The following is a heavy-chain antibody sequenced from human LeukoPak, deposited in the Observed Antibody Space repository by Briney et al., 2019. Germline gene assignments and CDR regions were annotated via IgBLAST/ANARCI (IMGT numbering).Heavy chain of an antibody. V-gene: IGHV3-48*03. CDR3: ARGSYYDSSGYYYD. Sequence: GGSLRLSCAASGFTFSSYEMNWVRQAPGKGLEWVSYISSSGSTIYYADSVKGRFTISRDNAKNSLYLQMNSLRAEDTAVYYCARGSYYDSSGYYYDWGQATLVT. J-gene: IGHJ4*02. CDR1: GFTFSSYE. CDR2: ISSSGSTI. D-gene: IGHD3-22*01.